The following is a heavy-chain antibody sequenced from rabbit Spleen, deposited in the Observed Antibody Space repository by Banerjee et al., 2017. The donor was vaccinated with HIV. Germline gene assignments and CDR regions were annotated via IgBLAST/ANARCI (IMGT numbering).Heavy chain of an antibody. D-gene: IGHD1-1*01. V-gene: IGHV1S45*01. CDR2: INAATGKP. J-gene: IGHJ4*01. CDR3: ARDLVGVIGWYFYL. CDR1: GFDLSNNA. Sequence: QEQLVESGGGLVQPGGSLKLSCKASGFDLSNNAMCRVRQAPGKGLEWIACINAATGKPVYATCAKGRFTISRTSSTTVTLRMPSLPAADRAAYFCARDLVGVIGWYFYLWGQVTLVTVS.